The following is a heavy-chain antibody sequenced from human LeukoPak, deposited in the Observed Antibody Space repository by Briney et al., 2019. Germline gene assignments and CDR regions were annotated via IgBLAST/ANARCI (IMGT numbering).Heavy chain of an antibody. Sequence: GGSLRLSRAASGITFSRFWMSWVRQAPGKGLQWVANINQDGSEKHYVDSVKGRFTISRDNAENSLYLQMNSLRAEDTAVYYCASGGHLDYWGQGALVTVAS. CDR1: GITFSRFW. CDR3: ASGGHLDY. V-gene: IGHV3-7*03. D-gene: IGHD3-16*01. J-gene: IGHJ4*02. CDR2: INQDGSEK.